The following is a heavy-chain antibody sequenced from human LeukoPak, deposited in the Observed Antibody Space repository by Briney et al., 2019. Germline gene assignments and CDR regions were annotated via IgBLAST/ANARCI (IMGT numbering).Heavy chain of an antibody. CDR1: GFSFNTYW. D-gene: IGHD4-17*01. Sequence: GGSLRLSCVVSGFSFNTYWMTWVRQAPGKGLEWVANIKQDGSEKYYVDSVKGRFTISRDNAKNSLYLQMNSLRADDTAVYYCARHPYAVLDYWGQGTLVTVS. J-gene: IGHJ4*02. V-gene: IGHV3-7*01. CDR2: IKQDGSEK. CDR3: ARHPYAVLDY.